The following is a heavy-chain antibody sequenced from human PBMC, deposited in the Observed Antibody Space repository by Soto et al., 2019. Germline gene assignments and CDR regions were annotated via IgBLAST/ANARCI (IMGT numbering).Heavy chain of an antibody. Sequence: QVQLVQSGAEVKKPGASVKVSCKASGYTLSSYALHWVRQGPGQRLEWMGWIDACSSNTKYSQKFQGRVTITRDTSATTAYMELSSLRYEDTAVYFCARGGSAIFDYWGQGTLVIVSS. CDR2: IDACSSNT. D-gene: IGHD2-2*01. J-gene: IGHJ4*02. CDR1: GYTLSSYA. V-gene: IGHV1-3*01. CDR3: ARGGSAIFDY.